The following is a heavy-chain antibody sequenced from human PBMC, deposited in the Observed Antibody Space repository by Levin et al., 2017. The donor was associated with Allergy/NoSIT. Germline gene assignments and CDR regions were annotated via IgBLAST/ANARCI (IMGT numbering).Heavy chain of an antibody. J-gene: IGHJ6*02. D-gene: IGHD3-22*01. CDR1: GILFSSYD. V-gene: IGHV3-21*01. Sequence: GESLKISCAASGILFSSYDMNWVRQAPGKGLEWVSSISAGGNYIYYADSVKGRFTISRDNAKNSLFLQMNSLRAADTAVYYCASWAMYHYDRSAFDYFYYAMDVWGQGTTVTVSS. CDR3: ASWAMYHYDRSAFDYFYYAMDV. CDR2: ISAGGNYI.